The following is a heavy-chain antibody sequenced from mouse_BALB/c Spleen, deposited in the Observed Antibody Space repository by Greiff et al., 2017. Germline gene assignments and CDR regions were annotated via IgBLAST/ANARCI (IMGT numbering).Heavy chain of an antibody. V-gene: IGHV1S137*01. J-gene: IGHJ1*01. CDR2: ISTYYGDA. CDR1: GYTFTDYA. Sequence: VQLQQSGAELVRPGVSVKISCKGSGYTFTDYAMHWVKQSHAKSLEWIGVISTYYGDASYNQKFKGKATMTVDKSSSTAYMELARLTSEDSAIYYCARRGSSLSYWYFDVWGAGTTVTVSS. D-gene: IGHD1-1*01. CDR3: ARRGSSLSYWYFDV.